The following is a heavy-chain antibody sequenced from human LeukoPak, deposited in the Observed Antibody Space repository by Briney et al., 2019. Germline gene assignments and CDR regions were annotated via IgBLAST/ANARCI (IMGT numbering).Heavy chain of an antibody. CDR1: GFTFSSYS. CDR3: ARASNCSGGSCYSVFDY. CDR2: ISSSSSYI. J-gene: IGHJ4*02. D-gene: IGHD2-15*01. V-gene: IGHV3-21*01. Sequence: TGGSLRLSCAASGFTFSSYSMNWVRQAPGKGLEWVSSISSSSSYIYYADSVKGRFTIPRDNAKNSLYLQMNSLRAEDTAVYYCARASNCSGGSCYSVFDYWGQGTLVTVSS.